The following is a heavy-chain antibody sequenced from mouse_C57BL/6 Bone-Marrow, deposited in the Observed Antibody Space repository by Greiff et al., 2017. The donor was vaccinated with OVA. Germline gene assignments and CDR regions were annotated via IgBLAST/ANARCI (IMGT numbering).Heavy chain of an antibody. Sequence: QVQLQQPGAELVKPGASVKLSCKASGYTFTSYWMPWVKQRPGQGLEWIGMIHPNSGSTNYNEKFKSKATLTVDKSSSTAYMQLSSLTSEDSAVYYCARRIYDGYYVFAYWGQGTLVTVSA. CDR1: GYTFTSYW. J-gene: IGHJ3*01. CDR3: ARRIYDGYYVFAY. D-gene: IGHD2-3*01. CDR2: IHPNSGST. V-gene: IGHV1-64*01.